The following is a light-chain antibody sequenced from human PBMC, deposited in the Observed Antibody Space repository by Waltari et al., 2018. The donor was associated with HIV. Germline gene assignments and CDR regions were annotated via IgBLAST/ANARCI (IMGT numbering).Light chain of an antibody. CDR3: QSADTSGTHVV. CDR1: ALPQQY. CDR2: KDS. Sequence: SYELTQPPSVSVSPGQTARITCSGDALPQQYAYGYQQKPGQAPVLVIYKDSERPSGIPERFSGSSSGTTVTLTISGVQAEDEADYYCQSADTSGTHVVFGGGTKLTVL. V-gene: IGLV3-25*03. J-gene: IGLJ2*01.